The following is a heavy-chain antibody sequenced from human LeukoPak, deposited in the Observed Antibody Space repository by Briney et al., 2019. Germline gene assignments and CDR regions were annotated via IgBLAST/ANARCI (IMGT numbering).Heavy chain of an antibody. Sequence: ASVKVSCKASGYTFTNFYLHWVRQAPGHGLEWMAIINPSDGGTYYEQKLQGRVTVTRDTSTSTVYMELSSLRSEDTAVYYCARDTRTMTAVTRGQHYYYGLDVWGQGTTVTVSS. V-gene: IGHV1-46*01. D-gene: IGHD4-17*01. CDR1: GYTFTNFY. CDR3: ARDTRTMTAVTRGQHYYYGLDV. CDR2: INPSDGGT. J-gene: IGHJ6*02.